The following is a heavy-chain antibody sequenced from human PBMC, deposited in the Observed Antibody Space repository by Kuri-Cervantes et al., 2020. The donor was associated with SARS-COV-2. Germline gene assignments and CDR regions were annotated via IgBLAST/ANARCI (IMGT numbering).Heavy chain of an antibody. J-gene: IGHJ6*02. Sequence: SETLSLTCTVSGGSISSSSYYWGWIRQPPGKGLEWIGSIYYSGSTNYNPSLKSRVTISVDTSKNQFSLKLSSVTAADTAVYYCARDQYYYYGMDVWGQGTTVTVSS. CDR1: GGSISSSSYY. CDR2: IYYSGST. CDR3: ARDQYYYYGMDV. V-gene: IGHV4-39*07.